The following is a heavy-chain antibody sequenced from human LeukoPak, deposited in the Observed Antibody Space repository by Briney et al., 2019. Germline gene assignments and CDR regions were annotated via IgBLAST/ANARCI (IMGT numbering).Heavy chain of an antibody. J-gene: IGHJ4*02. V-gene: IGHV3-23*01. CDR1: GFTFSSYA. D-gene: IGHD4-23*01. CDR2: ISDSGGST. CDR3: AKDQLATVAIDY. Sequence: GGSLRLSCAASGFTFSSYAMSWVRQAPGKGLEWVSAISDSGGSTYYADSVKGRFTISRDNSKNTLYLQMNSLRAEDTAVYYCAKDQLATVAIDYWGQGTMVTVSS.